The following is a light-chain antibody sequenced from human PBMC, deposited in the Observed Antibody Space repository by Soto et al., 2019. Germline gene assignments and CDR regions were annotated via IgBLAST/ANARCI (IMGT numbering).Light chain of an antibody. Sequence: DIQMTQSPSTLSASVGYRVTITCRASQGIHIHLAWYQQKPGKAPKLLIYDASNLETGVPSRFSGSGSGTDFTFTISSLQPEDIATYYCQQYSHLITFGQGTRLEIK. V-gene: IGKV1-33*01. CDR2: DAS. CDR3: QQYSHLIT. CDR1: QGIHIH. J-gene: IGKJ5*01.